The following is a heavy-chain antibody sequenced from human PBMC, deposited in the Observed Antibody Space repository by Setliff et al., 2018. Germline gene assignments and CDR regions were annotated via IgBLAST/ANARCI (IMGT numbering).Heavy chain of an antibody. J-gene: IGHJ4*02. V-gene: IGHV1-69*06. D-gene: IGHD3-3*01. CDR1: GGTFSSYA. Sequence: VASVKVSCKASGGTFSSYAISWVRQAPGQGLEWMGRIIPIFGTANYAQKFQGRVTITADKSTSTAYMELSSLRSEDTAVYYCASSRDYNFWSGYYSPLDYWGQGTLVTVSS. CDR3: ASSRDYNFWSGYYSPLDY. CDR2: IIPIFGTA.